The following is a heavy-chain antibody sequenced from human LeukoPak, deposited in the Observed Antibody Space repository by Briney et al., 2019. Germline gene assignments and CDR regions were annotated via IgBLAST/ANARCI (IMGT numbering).Heavy chain of an antibody. V-gene: IGHV4-39*07. J-gene: IGHJ6*02. CDR3: ARRDYASYGMDV. Sequence: SETLSLTCTVFGDSISSSSYSWGWIRQPPGEGLEWIGTISYSGSTYYNPFLKSRVTISVDTSKNQFSLKLSSVTAADTAVHYCARRDYASYGMDVWGQGTTVTVSS. CDR1: GDSISSSSYS. D-gene: IGHD4-17*01. CDR2: ISYSGST.